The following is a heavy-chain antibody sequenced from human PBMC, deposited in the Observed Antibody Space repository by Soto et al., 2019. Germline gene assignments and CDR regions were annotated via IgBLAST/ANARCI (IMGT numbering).Heavy chain of an antibody. J-gene: IGHJ4*02. CDR1: GYTFTNYF. CDR2: INPSSGST. CDR3: AREDLHDFWSRNIDY. D-gene: IGHD3-3*01. V-gene: IGHV1-46*01. Sequence: QVQLVQSGAEVKKPGASVKVSCKASGYTFTNYFIHWVRQGPGQGLEWMGIINPSSGSTTYAQKFQGRVTMTRDTSTSTVYMELSSLKSEDTAVYYCAREDLHDFWSRNIDYWGQGTLVTVSS.